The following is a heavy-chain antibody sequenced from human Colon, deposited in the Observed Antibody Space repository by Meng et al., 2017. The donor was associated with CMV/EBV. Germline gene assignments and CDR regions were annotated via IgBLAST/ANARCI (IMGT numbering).Heavy chain of an antibody. D-gene: IGHD3-10*01. CDR3: AKDRAHYYGSGSNERHFDL. CDR1: EFTFSNYA. V-gene: IGHV3-23*01. Sequence: GESLKISCAGSEFTFSNYAINWVRQAPGKGLEWVSGISGSGSSTYYVDSVKGRFTVSRDNSEKKVHLQMNSLRVEDTAIYYCAKDRAHYYGSGSNERHFDLWGQGTLVTVSS. CDR2: ISGSGSST. J-gene: IGHJ4*02.